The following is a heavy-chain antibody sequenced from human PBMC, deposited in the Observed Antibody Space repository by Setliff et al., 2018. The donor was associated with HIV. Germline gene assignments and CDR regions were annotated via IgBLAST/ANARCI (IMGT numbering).Heavy chain of an antibody. CDR3: ARKGNVGGWFDP. D-gene: IGHD3-16*01. Sequence: SETLSLTCTVSGGSISGYYWSWIRQPPGKGLEWIGYIYYIGNTNYNPSLKGRVTLSVDTSKNQLSLKLSSVTAADTAVYYCARKGNVGGWFDPWGQGTLVTVSS. CDR2: IYYIGNT. CDR1: GGSISGYY. V-gene: IGHV4-59*01. J-gene: IGHJ5*02.